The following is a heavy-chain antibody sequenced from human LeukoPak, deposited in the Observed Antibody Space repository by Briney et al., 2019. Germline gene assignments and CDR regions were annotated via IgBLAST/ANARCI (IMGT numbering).Heavy chain of an antibody. CDR2: IRSKTNNYAT. J-gene: IGHJ4*02. Sequence: SWQCSWFTLNYSPMQLDRPASGKGPGLVGHIRSKTNNYATAYAASVKGKFTNSRDDSKNTAYLQMHSLNTEDTALYYGTRRVGDWGHDSWGQGTLVTVSS. CDR1: WFTLNYSP. D-gene: IGHD2-21*02. V-gene: IGHV3-73*01. CDR3: TRRVGDWGHDS.